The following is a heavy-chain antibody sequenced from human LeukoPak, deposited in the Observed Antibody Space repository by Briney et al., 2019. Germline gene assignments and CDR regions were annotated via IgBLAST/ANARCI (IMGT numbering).Heavy chain of an antibody. V-gene: IGHV2-5*01. J-gene: IGHJ4*02. CDR3: AHYGDYRFLYYFDY. Sequence: SGPTLVNPTQTLTLTCSFSGFSLSTSGVGVGWIRQPPGRALEWLALIYWNDDNRYSPSLKSRLTITKDTSKNQVVLTMTKMDLVDTATYYCAHYGDYRFLYYFDYWGQGTLVTVSS. CDR2: IYWNDDN. D-gene: IGHD4-17*01. CDR1: GFSLSTSGVG.